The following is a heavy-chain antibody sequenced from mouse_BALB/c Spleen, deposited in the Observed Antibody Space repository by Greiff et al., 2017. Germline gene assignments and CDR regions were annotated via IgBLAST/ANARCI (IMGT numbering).Heavy chain of an antibody. Sequence: DVKLVESGGGLVQPGGSRKLSCAASGFTFSSFGMHWVRQAPEKGLEWVAYISSGSSTIYYADTVKGRFTISRDNPKNTLFLQMTSLRSEDTAMYYCARSEYYGYFDYWGQGTTLTVSS. J-gene: IGHJ2*01. CDR3: ARSEYYGYFDY. V-gene: IGHV5-17*02. CDR2: ISSGSSTI. CDR1: GFTFSSFG. D-gene: IGHD1-1*01.